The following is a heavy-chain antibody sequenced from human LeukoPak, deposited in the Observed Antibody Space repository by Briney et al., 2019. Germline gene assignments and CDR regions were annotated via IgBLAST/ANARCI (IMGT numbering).Heavy chain of an antibody. CDR1: GGSISSGDYY. D-gene: IGHD6-13*01. Sequence: SETLSLTCTVSGGSISSGDYYWSWIRQPPGKGLEWIGYIYYSGSTYYNPSLKSRVTISLDTSKNQFSLKLNSVTAADTAVYYCARDRGIAAVGDDAYDIWDQGTMVTVSS. J-gene: IGHJ3*02. V-gene: IGHV4-30-4*02. CDR3: ARDRGIAAVGDDAYDI. CDR2: IYYSGST.